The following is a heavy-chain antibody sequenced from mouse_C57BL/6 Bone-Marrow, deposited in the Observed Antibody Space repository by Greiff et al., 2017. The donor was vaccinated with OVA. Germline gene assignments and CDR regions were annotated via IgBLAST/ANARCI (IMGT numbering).Heavy chain of an antibody. CDR1: GYTFTSYG. D-gene: IGHD2-3*01. CDR3: ARFGRWPYFDY. Sequence: VMLVESGAELARPGASVKLSCKASGYTFTSYGISWVKQRTGQGLEWIGEIYPRSGNTYYNEKFKGKATLTADKSSSTAYMELRSLTSEDSAVYFCARFGRWPYFDYWGQGTTLTVSS. V-gene: IGHV1-81*01. CDR2: IYPRSGNT. J-gene: IGHJ2*01.